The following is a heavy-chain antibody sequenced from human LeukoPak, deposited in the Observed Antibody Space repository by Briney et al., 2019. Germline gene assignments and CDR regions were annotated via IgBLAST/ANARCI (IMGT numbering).Heavy chain of an antibody. CDR1: GFTFSSYG. CDR3: ARDPDADYRTWHYYYYYMDV. CDR2: IWYDGSNK. J-gene: IGHJ6*03. Sequence: GGSLRLSCAASGFTFSSYGMHWVRQAPGKGLEWVAVIWYDGSNKYYADSVKGRFTISRDNAKNSLYLQMNSLRAEDTAVYYCARDPDADYRTWHYYYYYMDVWGKGTTVTVSS. D-gene: IGHD4-11*01. V-gene: IGHV3-33*01.